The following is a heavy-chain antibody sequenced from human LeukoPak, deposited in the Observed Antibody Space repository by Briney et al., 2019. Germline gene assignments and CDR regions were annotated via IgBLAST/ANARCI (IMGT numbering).Heavy chain of an antibody. J-gene: IGHJ5*02. CDR2: INHSGST. CDR1: GGSFSGYY. V-gene: IGHV4-34*01. CDR3: ARGGPGYYYGSGSYFWSWFDP. Sequence: PSETLSLTCAVYGGSFSGYYWSWIRQPPGKGLEWIGEINHSGSTNYNPSLKSRVTISVDTSKNQFSLKLSSMTAADTAVYYCARGGPGYYYGSGSYFWSWFDPWGQGTLVTVSS. D-gene: IGHD3-10*01.